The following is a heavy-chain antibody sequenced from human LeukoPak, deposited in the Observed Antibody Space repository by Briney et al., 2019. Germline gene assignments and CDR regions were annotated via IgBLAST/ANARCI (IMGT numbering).Heavy chain of an antibody. Sequence: GGSLRLSCAASGFTFSSYAMSWVRQAPGKGLEWASAISGIGSSTYYADSVKGRFTISRDNSRSTLYLQMNSLSREDMALYYCARRGGSNGWGDFDIWGQGTMVTVSS. J-gene: IGHJ3*02. V-gene: IGHV3-23*01. CDR2: ISGIGSST. CDR1: GFTFSSYA. D-gene: IGHD6-19*01. CDR3: ARRGGSNGWGDFDI.